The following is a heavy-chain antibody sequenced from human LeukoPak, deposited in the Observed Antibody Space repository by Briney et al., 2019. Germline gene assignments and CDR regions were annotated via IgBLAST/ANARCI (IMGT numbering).Heavy chain of an antibody. J-gene: IGHJ4*02. Sequence: GGSLRLSCAASGFTFSDYYMSWIRQAPGKGLEWVSAISGSGGSTYYADSVKGRFTISRDNSKNTLYLQMNSLRAEDTAVYYCAPPSRPLVPLNYWGQGTLVTVSS. V-gene: IGHV3-23*01. CDR3: APPSRPLVPLNY. CDR1: GFTFSDYY. CDR2: ISGSGGST. D-gene: IGHD3-3*02.